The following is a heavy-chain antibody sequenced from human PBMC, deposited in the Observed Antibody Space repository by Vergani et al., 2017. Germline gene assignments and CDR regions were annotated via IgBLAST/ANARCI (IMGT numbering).Heavy chain of an antibody. V-gene: IGHV2-5*04. CDR3: VYRKTGCGTTGCFYPFYYYYYMDV. J-gene: IGHJ6*03. CDR1: GFSLNTRGVS. Sequence: QITLKESGPTLVKPTQTLTLTCTFSGFSLNTRGVSVAWIRQPPGKALDWLALIYWNDDQHYSPSLNNRVNITKDTSKNQVVLTMTNMDYVDTGTYYCVYRKTGCGTTGCFYPFYYYYYMDVWGKGTTVTVSS. CDR2: IYWNDDQ. D-gene: IGHD1-7*01.